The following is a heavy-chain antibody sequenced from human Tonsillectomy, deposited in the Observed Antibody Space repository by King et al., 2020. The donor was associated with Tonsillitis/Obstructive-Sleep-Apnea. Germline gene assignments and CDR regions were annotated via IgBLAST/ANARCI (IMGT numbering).Heavy chain of an antibody. J-gene: IGHJ1*01. CDR3: TTGLWFGELGAEYFQY. D-gene: IGHD3-10*01. V-gene: IGHV3-15*01. CDR2: IKGKHDGGGI. CDR1: GFILNNAW. Sequence: VQLVESGGGLGKPGGSLRLSCEASGFILNNAWMSWVRQAPGKGLGWGGRIKGKHDGGGIDYAATVKGRFTISRDDSKKTRYLQMDSLKTEDTAVYYCTTGLWFGELGAEYFQYWGQGTLVTVSS.